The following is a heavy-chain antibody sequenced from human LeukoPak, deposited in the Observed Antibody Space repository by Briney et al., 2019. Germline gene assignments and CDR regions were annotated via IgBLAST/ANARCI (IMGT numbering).Heavy chain of an antibody. J-gene: IGHJ6*03. Sequence: GGSLRLSCAASGFTFSSYSMNWVRQAPGKGLEWVSSISSSSSYIYYADSVKGRFTISRDNAKNSLYLQINSLRAEDTAVYYCARMLYYYDSSGYSADYYYMDVWGKGTTVTVSS. V-gene: IGHV3-21*04. CDR1: GFTFSSYS. D-gene: IGHD3-22*01. CDR3: ARMLYYYDSSGYSADYYYMDV. CDR2: ISSSSSYI.